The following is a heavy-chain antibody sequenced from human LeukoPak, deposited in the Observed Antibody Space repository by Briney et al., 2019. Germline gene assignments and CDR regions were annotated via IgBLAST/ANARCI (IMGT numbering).Heavy chain of an antibody. D-gene: IGHD3-3*02. CDR3: IAHFPYFYGFDV. CDR1: GFTIGTAW. J-gene: IGHJ6*04. Sequence: GVSLRLSCVSSGFTIGTAWMSWVRQAPGKGLEWLGHIKSEGEGATTNYAAPAKGRFAISRDDSKNMIYLQMSSLKIDDTAIYYCIAHFPYFYGFDVWGKGTTVTVSS. V-gene: IGHV3-15*01. CDR2: IKSEGEGATT.